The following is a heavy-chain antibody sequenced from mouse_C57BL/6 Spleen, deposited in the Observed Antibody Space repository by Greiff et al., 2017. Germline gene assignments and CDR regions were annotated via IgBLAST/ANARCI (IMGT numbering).Heavy chain of an antibody. CDR3: AHLYGSSPEFAY. CDR2: INSSSGNT. J-gene: IGHJ3*01. Sequence: VQWVESGAELAKPGASVKLSCKASGYTFTSYWMHWVKQRPGKGLEWIGYINSSSGNTKYNQKFKAKSTVSTDKSSSTAYVQLSSLTYEDSAVYYSAHLYGSSPEFAYWGQGTMVTVSA. V-gene: IGHV1-7*01. CDR1: GYTFTSYW. D-gene: IGHD1-1*01.